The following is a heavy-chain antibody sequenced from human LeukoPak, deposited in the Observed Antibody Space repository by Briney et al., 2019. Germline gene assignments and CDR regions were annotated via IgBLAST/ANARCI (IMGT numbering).Heavy chain of an antibody. V-gene: IGHV4-38-2*02. CDR3: ARRTTYIGWRPSESPSCFDY. CDR1: GYSISGGYY. D-gene: IGHD2-21*02. J-gene: IGHJ4*02. CDR2: IYHSGST. Sequence: PSETLSLTCTVSGYSISGGYYWGWIRQPPGKGLEWIGSIYHSGSTYYNPSLKSRVTISVDTSKNQFSLKLSSVTAADTAVYYCARRTTYIGWRPSESPSCFDYWGQGTLVTVSS.